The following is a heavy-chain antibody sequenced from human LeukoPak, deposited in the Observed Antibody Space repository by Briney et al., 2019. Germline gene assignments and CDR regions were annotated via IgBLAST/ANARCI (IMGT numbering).Heavy chain of an antibody. CDR1: GFSFDESV. CDR2: ISWNSGSI. Sequence: GGSLRLSCAASGFSFDESVMHWVRQAPGKGLEWVSGISWNSGSIGYADSVKGRFTISRDNAKDSLYLQMNSLRAEDTAVYYCGSHVWGQGTTVTVSS. CDR3: GSHV. D-gene: IGHD2-15*01. V-gene: IGHV3-9*01. J-gene: IGHJ6*02.